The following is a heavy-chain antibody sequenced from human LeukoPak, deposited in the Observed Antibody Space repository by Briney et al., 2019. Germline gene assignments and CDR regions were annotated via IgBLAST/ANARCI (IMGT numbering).Heavy chain of an antibody. CDR2: IYTSGST. D-gene: IGHD2-2*01. J-gene: IGHJ4*02. Sequence: PSETLSLTCTVSGGSISSGSYYWSWIRQPAGKGLEWIRRIYTSGSTNYNPSLKSRVTISVDTSKNQFSLKLGSVTAADTAVYYCANGEAARYQLLTVHYWGQGTLVTVSS. CDR1: GGSISSGSYY. V-gene: IGHV4-61*02. CDR3: ANGEAARYQLLTVHY.